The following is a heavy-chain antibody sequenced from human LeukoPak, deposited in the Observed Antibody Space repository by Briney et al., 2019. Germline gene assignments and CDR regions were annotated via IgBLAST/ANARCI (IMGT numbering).Heavy chain of an antibody. CDR1: GASVSSNTVS. CDR2: TYYRYKWSS. V-gene: IGHV6-1*01. D-gene: IGHD6-13*01. J-gene: IGHJ5*02. Sequence: SQTLSLTFAISGASVSSNTVSWNWIRQSPSRGLEWLGRTYYRYKWSSDYAVSVKSRITINADTSKNQFSLQLNSMTPEDTAVYYCARAFSAPGNNWFDPWGQGTLVTVSS. CDR3: ARAFSAPGNNWFDP.